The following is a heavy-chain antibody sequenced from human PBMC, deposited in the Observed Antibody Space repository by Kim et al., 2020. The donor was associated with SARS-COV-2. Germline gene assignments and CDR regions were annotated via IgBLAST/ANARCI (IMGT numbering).Heavy chain of an antibody. V-gene: IGHV4-34*01. Sequence: SETLSLTCAVYGGSFSGYYWSWIRQPPGKGLEWIGEINHSGSTNYNPSLKSRVTISVDTSKNQFSLKLSSVTAADTAVYYCARLPGYYYYGMDVWGQGTT. J-gene: IGHJ6*02. CDR1: GGSFSGYY. CDR2: INHSGST. D-gene: IGHD3-9*01. CDR3: ARLPGYYYYGMDV.